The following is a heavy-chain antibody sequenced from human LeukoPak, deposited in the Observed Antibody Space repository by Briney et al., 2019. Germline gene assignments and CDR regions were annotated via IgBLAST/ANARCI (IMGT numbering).Heavy chain of an antibody. D-gene: IGHD6-13*01. V-gene: IGHV3-11*01. J-gene: IGHJ4*02. Sequence: GGSLRLSCAASGFTFSDHYMSWIRQAPGKGLEWVSYISTSGTTIYYAGSVKGRFTIFRENTKNSLYLQMNSLRAEDTAVYYCARGGSSWSFDYWGQETLVTVSS. CDR3: ARGGSSWSFDY. CDR2: ISTSGTTI. CDR1: GFTFSDHY.